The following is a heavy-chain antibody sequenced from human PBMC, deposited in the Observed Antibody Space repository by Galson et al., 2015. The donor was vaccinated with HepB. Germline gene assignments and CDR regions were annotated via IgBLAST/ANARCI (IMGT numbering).Heavy chain of an antibody. J-gene: IGHJ4*02. Sequence: QSGAEVKKAEESLRISCQGSGYSFMRYWIGWVRQMPGKGLEWMGTIYPGDFDTKYSPSFQGQVTISADKSINTAYLQWSSLKASDTAMYYCARTIRGYSYGSDYWGQGTLVTVSS. D-gene: IGHD5-18*01. CDR2: IYPGDFDT. V-gene: IGHV5-51*01. CDR3: ARTIRGYSYGSDY. CDR1: GYSFMRYW.